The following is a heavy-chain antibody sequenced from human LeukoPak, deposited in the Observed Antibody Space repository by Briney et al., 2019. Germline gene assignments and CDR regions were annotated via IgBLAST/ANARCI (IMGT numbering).Heavy chain of an antibody. CDR1: GFTFSSYW. CDR2: INTDGSST. CDR3: ARDRSYYHYYMDV. J-gene: IGHJ6*03. D-gene: IGHD1-14*01. V-gene: IGHV3-74*01. Sequence: GGSLRLSCAASGFTFSSYWMHWVRQAPGKGLVWVSRINTDGSSTSYADSVKGRFTISRDNAKNTLYLQMNSLRAEDTAVYYCARDRSYYHYYMDVWGKGTTVTVSS.